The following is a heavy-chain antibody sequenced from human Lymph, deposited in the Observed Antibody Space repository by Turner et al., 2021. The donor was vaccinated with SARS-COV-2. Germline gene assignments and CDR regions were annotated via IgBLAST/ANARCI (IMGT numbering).Heavy chain of an antibody. CDR2: FYKIGSI. V-gene: IGHV4-59*08. D-gene: IGHD1-1*01. J-gene: IGHJ6*02. CDR1: GGSISSTS. CDR3: ARHQGSTSGYDHGMNV. Sequence: QVQLQESGPGLVRPSETLSLTLTVPGGSISSTSWSWIRQSPGRGLEWIGYFYKIGSIDYNPTLRSRVTISVDTSKNQLSLNLISVTAADTAVYYCARHQGSTSGYDHGMNVWGQGTAVIVSS.